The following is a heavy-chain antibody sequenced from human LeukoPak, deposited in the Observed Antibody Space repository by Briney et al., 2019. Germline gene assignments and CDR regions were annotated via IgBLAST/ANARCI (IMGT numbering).Heavy chain of an antibody. CDR3: AKVAIRFLEWSSHQIRWYYFDY. CDR2: ISGSGGST. CDR1: GFTFSSYA. Sequence: GGSLRLSCAASGFTFSSYAMSWVRQAPGKGLEWVSAISGSGGSTYCADSVKGRFTISRDNSKNTLYLQMNSLRAEDTAVYYCAKVAIRFLEWSSHQIRWYYFDYWGQGTLVTVSS. J-gene: IGHJ4*02. V-gene: IGHV3-23*01. D-gene: IGHD3-3*01.